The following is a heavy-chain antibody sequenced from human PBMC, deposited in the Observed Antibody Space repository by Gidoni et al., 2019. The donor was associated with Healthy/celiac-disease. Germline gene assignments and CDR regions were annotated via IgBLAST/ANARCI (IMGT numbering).Heavy chain of an antibody. J-gene: IGHJ5*02. Sequence: QVQLVQSGAEVKKPGASVKVSCQASGYTFTSYGSSWVRQAHGQGLEWMGWIIAYNGNTNYAQQLQGRVTMTTDPSTSTAYMELRSLRSDDTAVYYCARDLPQLGINWFDPWGQGTLVTVSS. CDR2: IIAYNGNT. CDR1: GYTFTSYG. D-gene: IGHD6-13*01. V-gene: IGHV1-18*01. CDR3: ARDLPQLGINWFDP.